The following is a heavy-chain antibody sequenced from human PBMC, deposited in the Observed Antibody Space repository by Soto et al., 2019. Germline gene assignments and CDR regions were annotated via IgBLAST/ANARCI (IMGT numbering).Heavy chain of an antibody. D-gene: IGHD3-3*01. CDR3: ARGGEVGVAGSADFDM. CDR2: INPGSGAA. V-gene: IGHV1-46*04. Sequence: QVQLVQSGAEVKKPGASVKISCTASGYTVTTHYMHWVRQAPGRGLEWMGAINPGSGAAKYTQTSLARVTMTRDTSPNAVYLEMSALRSEDTAVFYCARGGEVGVAGSADFDMWGQGTMVTVSS. J-gene: IGHJ3*02. CDR1: GYTVTTHY.